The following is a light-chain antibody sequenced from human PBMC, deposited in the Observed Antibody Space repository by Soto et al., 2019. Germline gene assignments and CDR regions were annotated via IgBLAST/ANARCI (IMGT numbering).Light chain of an antibody. V-gene: IGLV2-14*01. CDR1: SSDVGNYNY. Sequence: QSALTQPASVSGSPGQSVTISCTGTSSDVGNYNYVSWYQQYPGKPPKLMIYGVTNRPSGVSNRFSGSKTGNTASLTISGLQAEDEASYYCFSHRSGDSHVFGSGTKLTVL. J-gene: IGLJ1*01. CDR3: FSHRSGDSHV. CDR2: GVT.